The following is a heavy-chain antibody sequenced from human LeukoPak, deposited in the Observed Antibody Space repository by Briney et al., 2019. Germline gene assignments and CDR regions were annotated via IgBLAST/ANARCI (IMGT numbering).Heavy chain of an antibody. Sequence: TGGSLRLSYTASGFTFSDYWMTWVRQAPGKGLEWVANIEQHGSTKHYVDSVEGRFTISRDNAKNSLYLQMNSLRAEDTAVYYCARDHSDLLDPGIAVAGTRVQVDFDYWGQGTLVTVSS. D-gene: IGHD6-19*01. CDR2: IEQHGSTK. V-gene: IGHV3-7*01. CDR3: ARDHSDLLDPGIAVAGTRVQVDFDY. CDR1: GFTFSDYW. J-gene: IGHJ4*02.